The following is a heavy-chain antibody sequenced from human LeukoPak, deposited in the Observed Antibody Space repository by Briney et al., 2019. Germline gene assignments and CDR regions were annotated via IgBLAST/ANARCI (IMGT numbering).Heavy chain of an antibody. CDR3: ARDLYYYDSSGYYPAPFDY. CDR2: IWYDGSNK. J-gene: IGHJ4*02. D-gene: IGHD3-22*01. Sequence: GGSLRLSCAASGFTFSSYGMHWVRQAPGKGLEWVAVIWYDGSNKYYADSVKGRFTISRDNSKNTLYLQMNSLRAEDTAVYYCARDLYYYDSSGYYPAPFDYWGQGTLVTVSS. CDR1: GFTFSSYG. V-gene: IGHV3-33*01.